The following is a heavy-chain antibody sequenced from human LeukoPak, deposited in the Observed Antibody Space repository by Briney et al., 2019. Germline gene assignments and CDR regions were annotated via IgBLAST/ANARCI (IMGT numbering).Heavy chain of an antibody. D-gene: IGHD3-22*01. J-gene: IGHJ4*02. CDR2: IKQDGSEK. Sequence: GGSLRLSCAASEFTFNNYWMSWVRQAPGKGLEWVANIKQDGSEKYYVDSVKGRFTISRDNAKNSLYLQMNSLRAEDTALYYCAKEAHHYDSSGSFDYWGQGTLVTVSS. V-gene: IGHV3-7*03. CDR1: EFTFNNYW. CDR3: AKEAHHYDSSGSFDY.